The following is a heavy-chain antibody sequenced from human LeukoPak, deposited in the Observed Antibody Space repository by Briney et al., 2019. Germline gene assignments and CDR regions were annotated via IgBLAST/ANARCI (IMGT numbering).Heavy chain of an antibody. Sequence: SGGSLRLSCAASGFTFSSYAMSWVRQAPGKGVGWVSAISGSGGSTYYADSVKGRFTISRDNSKNTLYLQMNSLRAEDTAVYYCAKESIGSGWVWAYWGQGTLVTVSS. CDR3: AKESIGSGWVWAY. D-gene: IGHD6-19*01. CDR1: GFTFSSYA. CDR2: ISGSGGST. J-gene: IGHJ4*02. V-gene: IGHV3-23*01.